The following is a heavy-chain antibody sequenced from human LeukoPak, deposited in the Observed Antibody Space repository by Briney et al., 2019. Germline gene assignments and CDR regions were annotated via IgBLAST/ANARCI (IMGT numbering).Heavy chain of an antibody. Sequence: GGSLRLSCAASGFTFSSYAMSWVRQAPGKGLEWVANIKQDGSEKYYVDSVKGRFTISRDNAKNSLYLQMNSLRAEDTAVYYCARPSVLDAFDIWGQGTMVTVSS. CDR1: GFTFSSYA. CDR3: ARPSVLDAFDI. J-gene: IGHJ3*02. V-gene: IGHV3-7*01. CDR2: IKQDGSEK. D-gene: IGHD1-26*01.